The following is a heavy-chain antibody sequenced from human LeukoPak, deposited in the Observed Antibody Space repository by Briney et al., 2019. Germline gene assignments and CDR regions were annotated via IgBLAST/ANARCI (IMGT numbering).Heavy chain of an antibody. CDR3: AKALPLTKYSSGWFSDY. V-gene: IGHV3-23*01. D-gene: IGHD6-19*01. CDR1: GFTFNTYG. Sequence: PGGSLRLSCAASGFTFNTYGMSWVRQAPGKGLEWVSAISGSGGSTYYADSVKGRFTISRDNSKNTLYLQMNSLRAEDTAVYYCAKALPLTKYSSGWFSDYWGQGTLVTVSS. CDR2: ISGSGGST. J-gene: IGHJ4*02.